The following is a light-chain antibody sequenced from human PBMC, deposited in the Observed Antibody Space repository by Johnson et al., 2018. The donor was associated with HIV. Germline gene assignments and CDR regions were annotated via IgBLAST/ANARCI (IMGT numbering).Light chain of an antibody. CDR2: DNN. Sequence: QPALTQPPSVSAAPGQKVTISCSGSSSNIGNNYVSWYQQLPGAAPKLLIYDNNKRPSGIPDRFSGSKSGPSDTLGITGLQTGDEADYYCGTWDSSLSAGVFGTGTKVTVL. CDR3: GTWDSSLSAGV. J-gene: IGLJ1*01. CDR1: SSNIGNNY. V-gene: IGLV1-51*01.